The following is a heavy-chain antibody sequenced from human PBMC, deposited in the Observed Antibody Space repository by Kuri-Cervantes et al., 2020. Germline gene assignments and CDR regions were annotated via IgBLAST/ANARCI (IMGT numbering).Heavy chain of an antibody. Sequence: SGPTLVKPTQNLTLTCTFSGFSPSTSGVGVGWIRQPPGKALEWLALIYWDDDKRYSPSLKSRLTITKDTSKNQVVLTMTNMDPVDTATYYCSHSADYYGSGSYSGNWFDPWGQGTLVTVSS. V-gene: IGHV2-5*02. J-gene: IGHJ5*02. CDR3: SHSADYYGSGSYSGNWFDP. D-gene: IGHD3-10*01. CDR1: GFSPSTSGVG. CDR2: IYWDDDK.